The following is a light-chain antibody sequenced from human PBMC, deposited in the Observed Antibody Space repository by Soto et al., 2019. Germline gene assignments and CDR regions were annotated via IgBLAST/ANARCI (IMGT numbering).Light chain of an antibody. CDR1: QGIRND. J-gene: IGKJ1*01. V-gene: IGKV1-6*01. Sequence: AIQMTQSPSSLSSSVGDIVTITCRARQGIRNDLGWYQQKPGKAPKLLIYAASSLQSGVPSRFSGSGSGSDFTLTISSLQPEYFAADYCLQDYNCPQWTVGQGTKVEIK. CDR2: AAS. CDR3: LQDYNCPQWT.